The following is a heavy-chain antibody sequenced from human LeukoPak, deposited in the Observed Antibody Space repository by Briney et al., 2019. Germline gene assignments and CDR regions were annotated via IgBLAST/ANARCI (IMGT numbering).Heavy chain of an antibody. V-gene: IGHV4-59*01. CDR1: GGSLSRDC. Sequence: KASETLSLTCPVSGGSLSRDCCSLIRQPPGKGLEWIGYISYSGSTNYNPSLKSRVTISVDTSKNQFSLRLSSVTAADTAVYYCARAGGNWFDPWGQGTLVTVSS. CDR3: ARAGGNWFDP. J-gene: IGHJ5*02. CDR2: ISYSGST. D-gene: IGHD3-10*01.